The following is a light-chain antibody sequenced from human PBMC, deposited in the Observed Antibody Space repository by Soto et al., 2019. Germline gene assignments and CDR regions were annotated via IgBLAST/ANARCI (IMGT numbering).Light chain of an antibody. V-gene: IGLV3-21*02. CDR1: NIGGKS. CDR2: DDS. CDR3: QVWHSSSDHFV. Sequence: SYELTQPPSVSVAPGQTARITCGENNIGGKSVHWYQQKPGQAPVLVVHDDSDRPSGIPERFSGSNSVNTATLTISRVEAVDDADYYCQVWHSSSDHFVFGTGTKLPVL. J-gene: IGLJ1*01.